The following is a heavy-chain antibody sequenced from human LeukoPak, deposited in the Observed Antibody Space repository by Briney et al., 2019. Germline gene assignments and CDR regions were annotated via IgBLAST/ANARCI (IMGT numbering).Heavy chain of an antibody. J-gene: IGHJ4*02. CDR1: GFTVSSNY. V-gene: IGHV3-66*04. CDR2: IYSCGST. CDR3: AKHLGHYDFWSGYLD. D-gene: IGHD3-3*01. Sequence: QPGGSLRLSCAASGFTVSSNYMSWVRQAPGKGLEWVSVIYSCGSTYYADSVKGRFTISRDNSKNTLYLQMNGLRAEDTAVYCCAKHLGHYDFWSGYLDWGQGTLVTVSS.